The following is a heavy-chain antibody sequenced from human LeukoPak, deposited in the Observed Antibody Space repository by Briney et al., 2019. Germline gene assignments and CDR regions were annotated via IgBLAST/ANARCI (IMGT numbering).Heavy chain of an antibody. D-gene: IGHD3-9*01. CDR2: MNPNSGNT. J-gene: IGHJ6*03. Sequence: ASVKVSCKASGYTFTSYDINWVRQATGQGLEWMGWMNPNSGNTGYAQKFQGRVTMTRNTSISTAYMELSSLRSEDTAVYYCARGRNYDILTGYSSYYYMDVWGKGTTVTVSS. CDR3: ARGRNYDILTGYSSYYYMDV. V-gene: IGHV1-8*01. CDR1: GYTFTSYD.